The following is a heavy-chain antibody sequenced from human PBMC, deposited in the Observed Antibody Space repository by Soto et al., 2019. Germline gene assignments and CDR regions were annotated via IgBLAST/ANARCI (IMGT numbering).Heavy chain of an antibody. CDR1: GFAFSTYS. CDR3: ARVMGGSGSYDDDMDV. Sequence: EVQLVESGGGLVKPGGSLRLSCAASGFAFSTYSMNWVRQAPGKGLEWVSSISNSATYTYYADSLKGRFTISRDNAENSLYLLMNSLRDEDTALYYCARVMGGSGSYDDDMDVWGQGTTVTVSS. V-gene: IGHV3-21*01. J-gene: IGHJ6*02. D-gene: IGHD3-10*01. CDR2: ISNSATYT.